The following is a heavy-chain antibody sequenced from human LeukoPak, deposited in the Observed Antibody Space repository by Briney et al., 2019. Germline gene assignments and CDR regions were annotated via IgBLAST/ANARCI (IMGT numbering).Heavy chain of an antibody. CDR3: ASQDGFDI. Sequence: PGGSLRLSCTGSGFGFSSYVMYWVRQAPGKGLKYVSSISSSGGNTYYANSVKGRVTISRDNSKNTLYLQMDSLRAEDMAVYYCASQDGFDIWGQGTMVTVSS. CDR1: GFGFSSYV. CDR2: ISSSGGNT. J-gene: IGHJ3*02. V-gene: IGHV3-64*01.